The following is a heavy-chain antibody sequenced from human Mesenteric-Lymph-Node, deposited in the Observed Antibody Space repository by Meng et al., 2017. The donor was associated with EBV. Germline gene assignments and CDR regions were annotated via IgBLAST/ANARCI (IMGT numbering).Heavy chain of an antibody. Sequence: LQESGPGLVEASGTLSLTCAVSGGSISSSNWWSWVRQPPGKGLEWIGEIYHSGSTNYNPSLKSRVTISVDKSKNQFSQKLSSVTAADTAVYYCASDLSGSRNRPFDYWGQGTLVTVSS. V-gene: IGHV4-4*02. CDR3: ASDLSGSRNRPFDY. CDR1: GGSISSSNW. CDR2: IYHSGST. J-gene: IGHJ4*02. D-gene: IGHD3-10*01.